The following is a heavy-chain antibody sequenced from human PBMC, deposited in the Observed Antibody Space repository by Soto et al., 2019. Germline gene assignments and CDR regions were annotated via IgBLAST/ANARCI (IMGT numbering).Heavy chain of an antibody. CDR3: ARESVVRQLSLNWIDP. CDR1: GGTFSSYT. V-gene: IGHV1-69*04. D-gene: IGHD3-22*01. J-gene: IGHJ5*02. CDR2: IIPILGIA. Sequence: SVKVSCKASGGTFSSYTISWVRQAPGQGLEWMGRIIPILGIANYAQKFQGRVTITADKSTSTAYMELSSLRSEDTAVYYCARESVVRQLSLNWIDPWGQGTLVTFSS.